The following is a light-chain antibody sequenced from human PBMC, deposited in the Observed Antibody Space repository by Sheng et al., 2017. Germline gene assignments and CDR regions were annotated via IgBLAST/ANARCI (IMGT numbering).Light chain of an antibody. CDR2: AAS. CDR3: QQELHVPLST. CDR1: QSISNY. Sequence: DIQMTQSPSSLSASVGDRVTITCRASQSISNYLNWFQQKPGTAPKLLISAASNLQSGVPSRFSGSGSGTDFTLTISSLQPEDFATYHCQQELHVPLSTFGGRDRRW. J-gene: IGKJ4*02. V-gene: IGKV1-39*01.